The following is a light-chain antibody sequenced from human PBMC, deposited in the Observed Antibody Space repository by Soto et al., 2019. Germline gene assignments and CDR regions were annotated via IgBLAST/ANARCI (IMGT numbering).Light chain of an antibody. J-gene: IGKJ1*01. CDR2: ATS. V-gene: IGKV3-20*01. Sequence: IVLTQSPGTLSLSPGERATLSCRASQSVSRTYLAWYQQKPVQAPRLLIYATSSRATGIPDRFSGSGSGTDLTLTISRLEPEDFAVYYCQQYGRSGTFGQGTKVDIK. CDR3: QQYGRSGT. CDR1: QSVSRTY.